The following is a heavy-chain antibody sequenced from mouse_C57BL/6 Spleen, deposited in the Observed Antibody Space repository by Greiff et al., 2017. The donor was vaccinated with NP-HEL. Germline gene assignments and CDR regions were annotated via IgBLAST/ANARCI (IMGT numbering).Heavy chain of an antibody. CDR1: GFTFTDYY. CDR2: IRNKANGYTT. Sequence: EVQGVESGGGLVQPGGSLSLSCAASGFTFTDYYMSWVRQPPGKALEWLGFIRNKANGYTTEYSASVKGRFTISRDNSQSILYLQMNALRAEDSATYYCARWGAYYSNYDAMDYWGQGTSVTVSS. CDR3: ARWGAYYSNYDAMDY. D-gene: IGHD2-5*01. J-gene: IGHJ4*01. V-gene: IGHV7-3*01.